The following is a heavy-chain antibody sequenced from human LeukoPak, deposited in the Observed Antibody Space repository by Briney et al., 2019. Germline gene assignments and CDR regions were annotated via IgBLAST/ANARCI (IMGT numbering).Heavy chain of an antibody. J-gene: IGHJ4*02. CDR1: GFTFSSYA. D-gene: IGHD5-24*01. Sequence: GGSLRPSCAASGFTFSSYAMSWVRQAPGKGLEWVSAISGSGGSTYYADSVKGRFTISRDNSKNTLYLQMNSLRAEDTAVYYCARWDGYGYFDYWGQGTLVTVSP. CDR2: ISGSGGST. V-gene: IGHV3-23*01. CDR3: ARWDGYGYFDY.